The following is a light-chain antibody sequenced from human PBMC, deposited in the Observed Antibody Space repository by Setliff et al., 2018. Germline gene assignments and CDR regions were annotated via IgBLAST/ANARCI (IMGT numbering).Light chain of an antibody. J-gene: IGLJ3*02. CDR1: SSNIGSNT. V-gene: IGLV1-44*01. CDR3: AAWDDSLNGQV. Sequence: VLTQPPSASGTPGQRVTISCSGSSSNIGSNTVNWYQQLPGTAPKLLIYSNNQRPSGVPDRFSGSKSGTSASLAISGLQSEDEADYYCAAWDDSLNGQVFGGGTKGTVL. CDR2: SNN.